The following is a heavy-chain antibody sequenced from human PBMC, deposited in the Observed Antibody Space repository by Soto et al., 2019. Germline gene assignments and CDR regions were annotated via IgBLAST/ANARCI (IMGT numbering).Heavy chain of an antibody. V-gene: IGHV3-30*18. CDR3: AKDYCSGGSCYSPHHDAFDI. Sequence: GGSLRLSCAASGFTFSSYGMHWVRQAPGKGLEWVAVISYDGSNKYYADSVKGRFTISRDNSKNTLYLQMNSLRAEDTAVYYCAKDYCSGGSCYSPHHDAFDIWGQGTMVTVSS. J-gene: IGHJ3*02. CDR2: ISYDGSNK. D-gene: IGHD2-15*01. CDR1: GFTFSSYG.